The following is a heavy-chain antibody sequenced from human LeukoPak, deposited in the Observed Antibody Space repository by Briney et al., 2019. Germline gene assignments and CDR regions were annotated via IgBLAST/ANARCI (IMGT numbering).Heavy chain of an antibody. V-gene: IGHV4-4*09. CDR1: GGSISSYY. J-gene: IGHJ6*03. D-gene: IGHD2-15*01. CDR2: IYTSGST. Sequence: PSETLSLTCTVSGGSISSYYWSWIRQPPGKGLEWIGYIYTSGSTNYNPSLKSRVTISVDTSKNQFSLKLSSVTAADTAVYYCARRVVAGYFMDVWGKGTTVTVSS. CDR3: ARRVVAGYFMDV.